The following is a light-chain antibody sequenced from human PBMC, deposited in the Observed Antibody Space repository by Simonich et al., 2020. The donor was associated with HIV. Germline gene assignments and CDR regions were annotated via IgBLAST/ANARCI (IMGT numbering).Light chain of an antibody. CDR2: RNN. J-gene: IGLJ3*02. CDR3: AAWDDSLSGWV. CDR1: SPNIESNY. Sequence: QSVLTQPPSASGTPGPRVPFSCSGSSPNIESNYVSWYQNSPGTAPKPLIYRNNQRPSGIPDRFSGSKSGTSASLAISGLRSEDEANYYCAAWDDSLSGWVFGGGTKLTVL. V-gene: IGLV1-47*01.